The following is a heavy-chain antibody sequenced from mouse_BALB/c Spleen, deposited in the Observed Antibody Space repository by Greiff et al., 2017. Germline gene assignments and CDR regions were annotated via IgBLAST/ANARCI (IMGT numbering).Heavy chain of an antibody. Sequence: VQLQQSAAELARPGASVKMSCKASGYTFTSYTMHWVKQRPGQGLEWIGYINPSSGYTEYNQKFKDKTTLTADKSSSTAYMQLSSLTSEDSAVYYCAREGGYYYYAMDYWGQGTSVTVSS. D-gene: IGHD1-2*01. CDR1: GYTFTSYT. J-gene: IGHJ4*01. CDR2: INPSSGYT. V-gene: IGHV1-4*02. CDR3: AREGGYYYYAMDY.